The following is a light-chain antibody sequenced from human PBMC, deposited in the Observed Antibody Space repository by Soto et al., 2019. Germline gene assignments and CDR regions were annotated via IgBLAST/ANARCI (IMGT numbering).Light chain of an antibody. J-gene: IGLJ2*01. V-gene: IGLV2-14*01. CDR2: DVS. Sequence: QSVLTQPASVSGSPGQSITISCTGTSSDVGGYDYVSWYQQHPGKAPKLMIYDVSNRPSGVSYRFSGSKSVNTASLTISGLQSEDEAAYYCTSYTASNTLVFGGGTKLTVL. CDR1: SSDVGGYDY. CDR3: TSYTASNTLV.